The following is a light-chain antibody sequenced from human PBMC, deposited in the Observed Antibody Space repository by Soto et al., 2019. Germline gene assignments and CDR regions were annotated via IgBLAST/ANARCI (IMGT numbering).Light chain of an antibody. V-gene: IGKV3-20*01. CDR3: QQYGGSPLT. CDR2: GAS. Sequence: EIVLTQSPGTLSLSPGERATLSCRASQSIDSKYLAWYQQKPGQAPRLLIYGASTRATGIPDRFSGYGSGTDFTLTISRLEPEDFAVYFCQQYGGSPLTFGGGTKVDI. CDR1: QSIDSKY. J-gene: IGKJ4*01.